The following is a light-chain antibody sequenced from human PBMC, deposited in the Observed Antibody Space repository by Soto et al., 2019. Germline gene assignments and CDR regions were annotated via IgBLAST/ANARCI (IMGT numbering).Light chain of an antibody. CDR1: QSVSSSY. J-gene: IGKJ1*01. Sequence: EIVLTQSPGTLSLSPGERATLSCRASQSVSSSYLAWYQQKPGQAPRLLIYGASSRATGIPDRFSGSGSGADVTLAISRLEPEEFGGYEWQEYGSSRRTCGRGTKVEI. CDR3: QEYGSSRRT. CDR2: GAS. V-gene: IGKV3-20*01.